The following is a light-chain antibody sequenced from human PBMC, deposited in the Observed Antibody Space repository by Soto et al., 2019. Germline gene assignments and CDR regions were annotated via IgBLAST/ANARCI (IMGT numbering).Light chain of an antibody. V-gene: IGKV4-1*01. CDR2: WAS. CDR1: QSVLYSSNNNNY. J-gene: IGKJ2*01. Sequence: DIVMTQSPDSLAVSLGERATINCKSSQSVLYSSNNNNYLAWYQHKPGQPPKLLIYWASTRESGVPDRFSGSGSGTDFPLTVSSLQAEDVAVYYCQQYYSNPLTFGQGTKLEIK. CDR3: QQYYSNPLT.